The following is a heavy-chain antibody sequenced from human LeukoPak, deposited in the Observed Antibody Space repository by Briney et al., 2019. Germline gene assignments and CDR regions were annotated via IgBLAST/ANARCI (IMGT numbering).Heavy chain of an antibody. CDR3: ARDLGGSSLFAY. J-gene: IGHJ4*02. V-gene: IGHV4-39*02. CDR2: IYYSGRT. D-gene: IGHD1-26*01. Sequence: SETLSLTCTVSGDSISSSAYYWHWIRQSPGEGLEWIGTIYYSGRTSYNPSLKSRVTISVETSKNQFSLKLSSVAATDTAVYYCARDLGGSSLFAYWGQGTLVTVSS. CDR1: GDSISSSAYY.